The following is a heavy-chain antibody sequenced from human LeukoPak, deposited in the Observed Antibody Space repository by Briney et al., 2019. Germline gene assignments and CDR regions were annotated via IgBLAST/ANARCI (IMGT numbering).Heavy chain of an antibody. CDR3: ARDLSGWELQEY. CDR2: IKQDGSEK. Sequence: GGSLRLSCAASGFTFSSYWMSWVRQAPGKGLEGVANIKQDGSEKYYVDSVKGRFTISRDNAKNSLFLQMNSLRAEDTAVYYCARDLSGWELQEYWGQGTLVTVSS. V-gene: IGHV3-7*01. J-gene: IGHJ4*02. CDR1: GFTFSSYW. D-gene: IGHD1-26*01.